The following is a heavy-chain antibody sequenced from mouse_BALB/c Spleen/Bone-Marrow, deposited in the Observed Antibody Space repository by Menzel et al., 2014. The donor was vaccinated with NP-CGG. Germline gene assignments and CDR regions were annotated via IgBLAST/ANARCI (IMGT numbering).Heavy chain of an antibody. CDR2: ISTYSANT. J-gene: IGHJ4*01. Sequence: LKQAVQEMGGAGGAGKISYKAFGYTFTDYAIHWVKQSHSKSLEWIGIISTYSANTNYNQKFKGKATMTVDKSSSTAYMELARLTFEDSAIYFCARDISGYVRAMDYWGQGTSVTVSS. V-gene: IGHV1-67*01. CDR3: ARDISGYVRAMDY. D-gene: IGHD3-2*01. CDR1: GYTFTDYA.